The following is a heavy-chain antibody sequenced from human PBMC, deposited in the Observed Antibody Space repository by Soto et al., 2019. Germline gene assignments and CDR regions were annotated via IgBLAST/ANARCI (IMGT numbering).Heavy chain of an antibody. CDR2: INPNSGGT. D-gene: IGHD1-1*01. V-gene: IGHV1-2*02. CDR1: GFTFTGHY. Sequence: ASVKVSCKASGFTFTGHYIHWVRQAPGQGLEWMGWINPNSGGTSYAQKFQGRLTMTTDTSITIAYMELSRLSSDDTAFYYCAKSGSSFRPSLGYFDYWGQGTLVTVSS. J-gene: IGHJ4*02. CDR3: AKSGSSFRPSLGYFDY.